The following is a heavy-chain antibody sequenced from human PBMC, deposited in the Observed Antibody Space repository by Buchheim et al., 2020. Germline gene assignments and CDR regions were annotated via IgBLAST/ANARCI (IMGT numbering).Heavy chain of an antibody. V-gene: IGHV3-23*01. CDR2: ISGSGGST. J-gene: IGHJ6*02. CDR3: AKDPSSGGYWGYYYGMDV. Sequence: EVQLLESGGGLVQPGGSLRLSCAASGFTFSSYAMSWVRQAPGKGLEWVSAISGSGGSTYYADSVKGRFTISRDNSKNTLYLQMNSLRAEDTAVYYCAKDPSSGGYWGYYYGMDVWGQGTT. CDR1: GFTFSSYA. D-gene: IGHD6-19*01.